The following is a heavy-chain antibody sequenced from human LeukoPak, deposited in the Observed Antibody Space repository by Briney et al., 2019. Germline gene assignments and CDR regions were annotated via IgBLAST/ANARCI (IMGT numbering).Heavy chain of an antibody. Sequence: SETLSLTCSVSGGSVSSGTYYWSWIRQPPGKGLEWIGYIYHSGDSYYNPSLKSRVSMSIDTSKNQSYLKLSSVTAADTAVYYCAPYYSPVNFAYWGQGTLVTVSS. CDR3: APYYSPVNFAY. V-gene: IGHV4-61*01. D-gene: IGHD3-10*01. CDR1: GGSVSSGTYY. CDR2: IYHSGDS. J-gene: IGHJ4*02.